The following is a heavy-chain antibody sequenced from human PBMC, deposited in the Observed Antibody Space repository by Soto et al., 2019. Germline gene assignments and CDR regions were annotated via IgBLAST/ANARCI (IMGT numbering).Heavy chain of an antibody. CDR3: ARHERRFGLVARDYYGMDV. CDR2: IDPSDSYT. J-gene: IGHJ6*02. D-gene: IGHD3-10*01. Sequence: GESLKISCKGSGYSFTSYWISWVRQMPGKGLEWMGRIDPSDSYTNYSPSFQGHVTISADKSISTAYLQWSSLKASDTAMYYCARHERRFGLVARDYYGMDVWGQGTTVTVSS. CDR1: GYSFTSYW. V-gene: IGHV5-10-1*01.